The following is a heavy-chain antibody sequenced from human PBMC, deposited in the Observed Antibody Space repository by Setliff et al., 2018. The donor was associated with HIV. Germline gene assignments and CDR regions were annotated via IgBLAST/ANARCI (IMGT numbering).Heavy chain of an antibody. V-gene: IGHV4-30-4*01. CDR2: VSYTGTT. Sequence: SETLSLTCTASYDTISTADYYWSWIRQPPVKGLEWIGFVSYTGTTRYSPSLKSRITISIDTSKNQFSLQLSSVTAADTAVYYCARLSTTSRDFDSWGQGTLVTVSS. CDR3: ARLSTTSRDFDS. J-gene: IGHJ4*02. CDR1: YDTISTADYY. D-gene: IGHD3-10*01.